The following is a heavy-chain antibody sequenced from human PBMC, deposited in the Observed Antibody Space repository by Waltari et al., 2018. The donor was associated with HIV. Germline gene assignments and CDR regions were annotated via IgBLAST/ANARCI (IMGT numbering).Heavy chain of an antibody. D-gene: IGHD3-10*01. V-gene: IGHV4-38-2*01. CDR1: GSSLSSGSY. Sequence: QVQLQESGPGLVKPSETLSLTCAVSGSSLSSGSYWGWIRQPPGKGLEWIGSIYHSGSTYYNPSLKSRVTISVDTSKNQFSLKLSSVTAADTAVYYCASGDGSGSFDYWGQGTLVTVSS. CDR3: ASGDGSGSFDY. CDR2: IYHSGST. J-gene: IGHJ4*02.